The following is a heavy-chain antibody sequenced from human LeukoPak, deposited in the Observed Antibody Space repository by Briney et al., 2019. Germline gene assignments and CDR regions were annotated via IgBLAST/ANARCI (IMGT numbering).Heavy chain of an antibody. CDR2: INHDGTGT. V-gene: IGHV3-74*01. CDR3: AKSGGVTTTLGY. Sequence: GGSLRLSCAASGWMHWVRQAPGKGLVWVSGINHDGTGTYYADSVKGRFTISRDNSKNTLYLQMNSLRAEDTAVYYCAKSGGVTTTLGYWGQGTLVTVSS. J-gene: IGHJ4*02. CDR1: GW. D-gene: IGHD4-17*01.